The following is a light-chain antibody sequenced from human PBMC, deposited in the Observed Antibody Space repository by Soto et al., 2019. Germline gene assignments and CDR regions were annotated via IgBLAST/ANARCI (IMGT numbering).Light chain of an antibody. Sequence: QSVLTQPASVAGSPGQSITISCTGTSSDVGNYNLVSWYQHHPGKAPKLLIYEGTKRPSGVSSRFSGSKSGNTASLTISGLQAEGETDYYCCSYAGSSTYVFGTGTKVTVL. CDR2: EGT. CDR1: SSDVGNYNL. J-gene: IGLJ1*01. V-gene: IGLV2-23*01. CDR3: CSYAGSSTYV.